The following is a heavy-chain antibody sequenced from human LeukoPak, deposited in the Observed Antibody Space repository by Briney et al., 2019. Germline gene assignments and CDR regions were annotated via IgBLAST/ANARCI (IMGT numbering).Heavy chain of an antibody. CDR3: TRERSTVTFDY. Sequence: SETLSLTCTVSGGSISSYYWSWIRQPPGKGLEWIGYIYYSGSTNYNPSLKSRVTISVDTSKNQFSLKLTSVTAADTAVYYCTRERSTVTFDYWGQGALVTVSS. D-gene: IGHD4-17*01. CDR2: IYYSGST. CDR1: GGSISSYY. V-gene: IGHV4-59*01. J-gene: IGHJ4*02.